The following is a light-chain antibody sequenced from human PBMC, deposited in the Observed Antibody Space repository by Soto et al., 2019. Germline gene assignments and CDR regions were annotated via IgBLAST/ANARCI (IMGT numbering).Light chain of an antibody. Sequence: IVLTQSPGTLSLSPGERATLSCRASQSVSNNYLAWYQQKPGQAPRLLIYGASNRATGIPDRFSGSGSGTDFTLTISSLEPEDFALYYCQQYGSSTWAFGQGTKVDIK. J-gene: IGKJ1*01. V-gene: IGKV3-20*01. CDR3: QQYGSSTWA. CDR2: GAS. CDR1: QSVSNNY.